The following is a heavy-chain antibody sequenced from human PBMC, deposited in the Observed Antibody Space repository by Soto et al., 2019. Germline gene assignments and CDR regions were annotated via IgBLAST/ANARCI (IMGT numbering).Heavy chain of an antibody. V-gene: IGHV1-69*13. J-gene: IGHJ4*02. Sequence: SVKVSCKASGGTFSSYAISWVRQAPGQGLEWMGGIIPIFGTANYAQKFQGRVTITADESTSTAYMELSSLRSEDTAVYYCAREKTLPYDFRSGYAFDYSGELTLVTV. CDR3: AREKTLPYDFRSGYAFDY. CDR1: GGTFSSYA. CDR2: IIPIFGTA. D-gene: IGHD3-3*01.